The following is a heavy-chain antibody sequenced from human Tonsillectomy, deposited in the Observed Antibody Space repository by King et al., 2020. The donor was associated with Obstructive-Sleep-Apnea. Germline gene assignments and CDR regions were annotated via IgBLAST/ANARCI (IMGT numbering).Heavy chain of an antibody. CDR1: GGSISSYY. J-gene: IGHJ4*02. D-gene: IGHD2-15*01. CDR2: IFYSGST. Sequence: QLQLQESGPGLVKPSETLSLTCTVSGGSISSYYWSWIRQPPGKGLEWIGYIFYSGSTNYNPSLKSRVTISVDTSKNQFSLKLSSVTAADTAVYYCARQGYCSGGSCYLPFDYWGQGTLVTVSS. CDR3: ARQGYCSGGSCYLPFDY. V-gene: IGHV4-59*08.